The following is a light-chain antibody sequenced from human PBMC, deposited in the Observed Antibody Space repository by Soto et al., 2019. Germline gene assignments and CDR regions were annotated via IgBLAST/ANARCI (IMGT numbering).Light chain of an antibody. CDR1: SSDVGGYNY. J-gene: IGLJ1*01. V-gene: IGLV2-14*03. CDR2: DVS. CDR3: SAYTISSPNV. Sequence: QSALTQPASVSGSPGQSITISCTGTSSDVGGYNYVSWYQQHPGKAPKLMIYDVSNRPSGVSNRFSGSKSGNTASLTISGLLSEDEADYYCSAYTISSPNVFGTETKSTV.